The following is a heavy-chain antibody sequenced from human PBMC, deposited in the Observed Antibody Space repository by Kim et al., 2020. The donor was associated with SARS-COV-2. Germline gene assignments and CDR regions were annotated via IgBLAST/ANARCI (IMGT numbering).Heavy chain of an antibody. CDR2: INTNTGNP. J-gene: IGHJ4*02. CDR1: GYTFTSYA. Sequence: ASVKVSCKASGYTFTSYAMNWVRQAPGQGLEWMGWINTNTGNPTYAQGFTGRFVFSLDTSVSTAYLQISSLKAEDTAVYYCARDSSSGWHRLVGTWGQGTLVTVSS. V-gene: IGHV7-4-1*02. CDR3: ARDSSSGWHRLVGT. D-gene: IGHD6-19*01.